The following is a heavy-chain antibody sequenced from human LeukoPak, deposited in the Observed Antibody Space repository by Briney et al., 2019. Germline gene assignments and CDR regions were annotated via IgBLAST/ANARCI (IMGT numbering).Heavy chain of an antibody. V-gene: IGHV3-23*01. D-gene: IGHD3-22*01. CDR3: AIMHGYYDGTGYWVQ. Sequence: PEGSLRLSCAASGFTFASYGMSWVRQAPGKGLEWVSFITTNGGRTSYADSVEGRFTISRDNPRNTLYMQMNSLRDEDTAVYYCAIMHGYYDGTGYWVQWGQGTLVTVSS. J-gene: IGHJ1*01. CDR1: GFTFASYG. CDR2: ITTNGGRT.